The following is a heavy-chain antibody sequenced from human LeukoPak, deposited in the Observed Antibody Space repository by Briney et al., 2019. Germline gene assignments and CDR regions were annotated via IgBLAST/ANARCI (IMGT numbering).Heavy chain of an antibody. V-gene: IGHV3-21*01. CDR1: GFTFSSYS. CDR3: AREGTIVVGDAFDI. CDR2: ISSSGSHI. Sequence: GGSLRLSCAASGFTFSSYSMSWVRQAPGKGLEWVSSISSSGSHIYNADSVKGRFSISRDNAKNSLILQMNSLRAEDTALYYCAREGTIVVGDAFDIWGQGTMATVSS. D-gene: IGHD2-2*01. J-gene: IGHJ3*02.